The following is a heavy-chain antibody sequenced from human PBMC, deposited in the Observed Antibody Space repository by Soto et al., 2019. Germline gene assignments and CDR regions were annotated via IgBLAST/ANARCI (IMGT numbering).Heavy chain of an antibody. D-gene: IGHD4-17*01. V-gene: IGHV1-69*02. Sequence: QVQLVQSGAEVKKPGSSVKVSCKASGGTFSSYTISWVRQAPGQGLEWMGRIIPILGIANYAQKFQGRVTITADKSTSTAKRGLGSRGSRDRAWISGGGGVSTTVVTHRAFDIWGQGTMVTVSS. CDR3: GGGVSTTVVTHRAFDI. CDR1: GGTFSSYT. CDR2: IIPILGIA. J-gene: IGHJ3*02.